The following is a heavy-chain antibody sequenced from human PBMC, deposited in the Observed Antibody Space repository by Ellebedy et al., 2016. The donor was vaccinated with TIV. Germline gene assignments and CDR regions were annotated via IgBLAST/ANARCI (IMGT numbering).Heavy chain of an antibody. CDR3: AKDPEGYYDSSGLYAGAGYFDY. V-gene: IGHV3-23*01. Sequence: GESLKISXAASGFTFSSYAMSWVRQAPGKGLEWVSAISGSGGSTYYADSVKGRFTISRDNSKNTLYLQMNSLRAEDTAVYYCAKDPEGYYDSSGLYAGAGYFDYWGQGTLVTVSS. D-gene: IGHD3-22*01. CDR2: ISGSGGST. CDR1: GFTFSSYA. J-gene: IGHJ4*02.